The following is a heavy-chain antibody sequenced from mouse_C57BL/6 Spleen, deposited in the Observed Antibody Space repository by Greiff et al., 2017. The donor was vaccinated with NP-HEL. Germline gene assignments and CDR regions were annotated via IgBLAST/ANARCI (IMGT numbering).Heavy chain of an antibody. CDR2: INPNYGTT. CDR3: ARGGTTVVADFDV. V-gene: IGHV1-39*01. CDR1: GYSFTDYN. Sequence: VHVKQSGPELVKPGASVKISCKASGYSFTDYNMNWVKQSNGKSLEWIGVINPNYGTTSYNQKFKGKATLTVDQSSSTAYMQLNSLTSEDSAVYYCARGGTTVVADFDVWGTGTTVTVSS. J-gene: IGHJ1*03. D-gene: IGHD1-1*01.